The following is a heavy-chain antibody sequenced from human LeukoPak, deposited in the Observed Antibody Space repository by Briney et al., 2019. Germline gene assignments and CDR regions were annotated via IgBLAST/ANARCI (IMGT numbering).Heavy chain of an antibody. J-gene: IGHJ4*02. V-gene: IGHV4-59*01. CDR1: GGSIGTYY. Sequence: SETLSLTCTVSGGSIGTYYWTWIRQPPGKGLEWIGYIYHSGDTKYNPSLKSRVTISVDTSKNQFSLRLRSVTAADTAVYYCAREGYSGHDFIYWGQGTLVTVSS. CDR3: AREGYSGHDFIY. D-gene: IGHD5-12*01. CDR2: IYHSGDT.